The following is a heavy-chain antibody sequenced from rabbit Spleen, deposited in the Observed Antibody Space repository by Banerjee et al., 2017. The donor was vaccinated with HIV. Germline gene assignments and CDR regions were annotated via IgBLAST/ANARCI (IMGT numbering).Heavy chain of an antibody. D-gene: IGHD2-1*01. V-gene: IGHV1S45*01. CDR1: GFPFSDKAV. CDR3: ARGSATMTMVITGYYLNL. J-gene: IGHJ4*01. CDR2: IYTGNGKT. Sequence: QEQLVESGGGLVQPEGSLTLTCKASGFPFSDKAVMCWVRQAPGKGLDWIACIYTGNGKTYYASWAKGRFTISKTSTTVTLQMTSLTAADTATYFCARGSATMTMVITGYYLNLWGQGTLVTVS.